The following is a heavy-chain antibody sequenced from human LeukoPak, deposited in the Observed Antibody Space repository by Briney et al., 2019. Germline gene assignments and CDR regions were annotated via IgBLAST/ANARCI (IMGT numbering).Heavy chain of an antibody. V-gene: IGHV1-18*04. CDR2: ISAYNGNT. CDR1: GYTFTSYG. Sequence: GASVKVSCKASGYTFTSYGISWVRQAPGQGLEWMGWISAYNGNTNYAQKLQGRVTMTTDTSTSTAYMELRSLRSDDTAVYYCASIYGDYDHDAFDTWGQGTMVTVSS. D-gene: IGHD4-17*01. CDR3: ASIYGDYDHDAFDT. J-gene: IGHJ3*02.